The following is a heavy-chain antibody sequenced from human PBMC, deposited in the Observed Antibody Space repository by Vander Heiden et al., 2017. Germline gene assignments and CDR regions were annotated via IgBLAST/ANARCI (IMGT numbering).Heavy chain of an antibody. J-gene: IGHJ4*02. CDR2: MYPGDSDT. V-gene: IGHV5-51*01. CDR1: GYSFTTYW. D-gene: IGHD2-8*01. Sequence: EVQLVQSGAEVKKPGESLKISCKGSGYSFTTYWIGWVRQMPGKGLEWMGKMYPGDSDTRYSPSFEGQVTMSADKSSSTAYLQWSSLKASDTAIYYCVRRTGYCNNGVCYCDYWGQGTLVTGSS. CDR3: VRRTGYCNNGVCYCDY.